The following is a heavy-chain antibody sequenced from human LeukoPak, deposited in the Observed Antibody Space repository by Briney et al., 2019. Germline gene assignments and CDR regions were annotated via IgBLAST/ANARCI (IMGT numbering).Heavy chain of an antibody. D-gene: IGHD2-15*01. CDR3: ATRGYCSGGSCYSDYMDV. V-gene: IGHV1-69*06. Sequence: SVKVSCKASGGTFSSYAISWVRQAPGQGLEWLGGIIPIFGTANYAQKFQGRVTITADKSTSTAYMELSSLRSEDTAVYYCATRGYCSGGSCYSDYMDVWGKGTTVTVSS. CDR1: GGTFSSYA. J-gene: IGHJ6*03. CDR2: IIPIFGTA.